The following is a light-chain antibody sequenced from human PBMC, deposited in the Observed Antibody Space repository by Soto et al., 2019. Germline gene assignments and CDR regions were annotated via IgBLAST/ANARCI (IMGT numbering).Light chain of an antibody. Sequence: EIVMTQSPATLSVSPGERATLSCRASQSVSSNLAWYQQKPGQAPRLLIYGASTRATGIPARFSGSGSGTEFTLTISSLQSEDLAVDYCQQYNNWLRYTFGQGTKLESK. CDR2: GAS. J-gene: IGKJ2*01. CDR3: QQYNNWLRYT. CDR1: QSVSSN. V-gene: IGKV3-15*01.